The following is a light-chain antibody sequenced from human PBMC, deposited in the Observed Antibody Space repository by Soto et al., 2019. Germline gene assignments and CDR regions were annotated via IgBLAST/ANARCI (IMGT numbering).Light chain of an antibody. CDR2: WAS. Sequence: DIVMTQSPDSLAVSLGERATINCKSSQSVLYSSTNKNYLAWYQQKPGQPPKLLIYWASTRESGVPDRFSGSGSGTDFTLAISSLQAEDGAVYYCQQYYRPWTFGQGTKVEIK. V-gene: IGKV4-1*01. CDR1: QSVLYSSTNKNY. J-gene: IGKJ1*01. CDR3: QQYYRPWT.